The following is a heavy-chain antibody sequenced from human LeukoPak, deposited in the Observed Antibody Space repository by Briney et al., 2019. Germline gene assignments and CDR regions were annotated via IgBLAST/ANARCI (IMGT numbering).Heavy chain of an antibody. V-gene: IGHV3-48*03. Sequence: GGSLRLSRAASGFTFSRYELNWVRQAPGKGLEWVSYISSSGSTIYYADSVKGRFTISRDNAKNSLYLQMNSLRAEDTAVYYCARFDATPYGMDVWGKGTTVTVSS. J-gene: IGHJ6*04. CDR2: ISSSGSTI. CDR1: GFTFSRYE. CDR3: ARFDATPYGMDV.